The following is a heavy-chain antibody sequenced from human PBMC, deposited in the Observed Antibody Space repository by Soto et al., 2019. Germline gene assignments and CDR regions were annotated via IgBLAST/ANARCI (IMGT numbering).Heavy chain of an antibody. CDR2: ISGSGGST. CDR1: GFTFSSYA. CDR3: AKYSSSSFLYNWFDP. J-gene: IGHJ5*02. Sequence: GGSLRLSCAASGFTFSSYAMSWVRQAPGKGLEWVSAISGSGGSTYYADSVKGRFTISRDNSKNTLYLQMNSLRAEDTAVYYCAKYSSSSFLYNWFDPWGQGTLVTVSS. D-gene: IGHD6-6*01. V-gene: IGHV3-23*01.